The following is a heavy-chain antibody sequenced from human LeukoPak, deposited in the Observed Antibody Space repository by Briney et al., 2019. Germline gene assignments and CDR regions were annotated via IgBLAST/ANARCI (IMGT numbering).Heavy chain of an antibody. CDR1: GYTFTSYY. CDR3: ASAVGVAPHDAFDI. J-gene: IGHJ3*02. Sequence: GSVKVSCKASGYTFTSYYMHWVRQAPGQGLEWMGIINPSGGSTSYAQKFQGRVTMTRDTSTSTAYMELSSLRSEDTAVYYCASAVGVAPHDAFDIWGQGTMVTVSS. D-gene: IGHD2-15*01. V-gene: IGHV1-46*01. CDR2: INPSGGST.